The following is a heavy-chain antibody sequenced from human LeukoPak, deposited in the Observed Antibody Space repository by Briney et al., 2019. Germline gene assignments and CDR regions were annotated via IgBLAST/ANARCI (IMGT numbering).Heavy chain of an antibody. V-gene: IGHV1-8*01. J-gene: IGHJ5*02. CDR1: GYTFTSYD. CDR2: MNPNSGNT. Sequence: GASVKVSFKASGYTFTSYDINWVRQATGQGLEWMGWMNPNSGNTGYAQKFQGRVTMTRTTSISTAYMELSSLRSEDTAVYYCALWFGDASGFDPWGQGTLVTVSS. D-gene: IGHD3-10*01. CDR3: ALWFGDASGFDP.